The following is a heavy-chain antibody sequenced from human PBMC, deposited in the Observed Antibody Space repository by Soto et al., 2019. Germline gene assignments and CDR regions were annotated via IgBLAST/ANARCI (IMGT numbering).Heavy chain of an antibody. Sequence: SVKVSCKASGGTFSSYAISWGRQAPGQGIEWMGGIIPIFGKANYAQKFQGRVTITADESTSTAYMELSSLRSEDTAVYYRARDRYDVWSGYYQRRYVMDVWGKGTTVTVSS. CDR3: ARDRYDVWSGYYQRRYVMDV. V-gene: IGHV1-69*13. CDR2: IIPIFGKA. CDR1: GGTFSSYA. D-gene: IGHD3-3*01. J-gene: IGHJ6*04.